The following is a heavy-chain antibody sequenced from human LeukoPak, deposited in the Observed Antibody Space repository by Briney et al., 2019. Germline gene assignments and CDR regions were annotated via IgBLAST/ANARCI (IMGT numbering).Heavy chain of an antibody. Sequence: GSLRLSCAASGFTLSRYSMNWVRQAPGKGLEWIGSIYYSGSTYYNPSLKSRVTISVDTSKNQFSLKLSSVTAADTAVYYCARRRFTMVRSRTIDYWGQGTLVTVSS. CDR2: IYYSGST. CDR3: ARRRFTMVRSRTIDY. V-gene: IGHV4-39*01. CDR1: GFTLSRYSMN. J-gene: IGHJ4*02. D-gene: IGHD3-10*01.